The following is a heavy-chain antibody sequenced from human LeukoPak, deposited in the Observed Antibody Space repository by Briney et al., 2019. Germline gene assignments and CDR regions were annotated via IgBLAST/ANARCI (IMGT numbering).Heavy chain of an antibody. CDR1: GFTFSSHW. D-gene: IGHD5-24*01. V-gene: IGHV3-7*01. J-gene: IGHJ4*02. CDR3: ARFVERSTIGDDY. CDR2: IKQDGSEK. Sequence: GGSLRLSCAASGFTFSSHWMSWVRQAPGKGLEWGANIKQDGSEKYYVDSVKGRFTISRDNAKNSLYLQMNSLRAEDTAVYYCARFVERSTIGDDYWGQGTLVTVSS.